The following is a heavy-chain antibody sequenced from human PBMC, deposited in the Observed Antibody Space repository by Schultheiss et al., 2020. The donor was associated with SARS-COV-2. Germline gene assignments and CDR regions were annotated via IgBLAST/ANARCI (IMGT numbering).Heavy chain of an antibody. Sequence: GGSLRLSCAASGFTFSSYSMNWVRQAPGKGLEWVSSISSSSSYIYYADSVKGRFTISRDNAKNSLYLQMNSLRAEDTAVYNCANTRLWLVQPNARFDYWGQGTLVTVSS. V-gene: IGHV3-21*01. CDR1: GFTFSSYS. CDR3: ANTRLWLVQPNARFDY. CDR2: ISSSSSYI. D-gene: IGHD6-19*01. J-gene: IGHJ4*02.